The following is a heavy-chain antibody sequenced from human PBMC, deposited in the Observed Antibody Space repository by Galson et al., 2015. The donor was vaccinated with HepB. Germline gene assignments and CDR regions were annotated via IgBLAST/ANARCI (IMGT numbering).Heavy chain of an antibody. Sequence: SLRLSCAASGYTFSSYSMNWVRQAPGKGLEWVSSISSRRNYIYYADSVNGRFTISRDNAKNSLYLQMSSLRAEDTAVYYCARELGYDGFDIWGQGTLVTVSS. CDR3: ARELGYDGFDI. J-gene: IGHJ3*02. CDR1: GYTFSSYS. CDR2: ISSRRNYI. D-gene: IGHD5-12*01. V-gene: IGHV3-21*01.